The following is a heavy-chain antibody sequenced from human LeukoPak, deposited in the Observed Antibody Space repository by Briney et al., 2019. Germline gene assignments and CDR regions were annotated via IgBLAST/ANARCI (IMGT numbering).Heavy chain of an antibody. Sequence: PGGSLRLSCAASGFTFDDYAMHWVRQDPGKGLEWASGISWNNDNIGYADSPKGRFTISRDNAKNSLYLEMNSLRAEDTAFYYCAKGKGGKSSTSWYAGYFHHWGQGTLVTVSS. V-gene: IGHV3-9*01. CDR2: ISWNNDNI. CDR3: AKGKGGKSSTSWYAGYFHH. CDR1: GFTFDDYA. D-gene: IGHD6-13*01. J-gene: IGHJ1*01.